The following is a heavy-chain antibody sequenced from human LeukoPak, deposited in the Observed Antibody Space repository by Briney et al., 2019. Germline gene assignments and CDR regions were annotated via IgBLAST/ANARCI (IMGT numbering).Heavy chain of an antibody. J-gene: IGHJ4*02. D-gene: IGHD6-13*01. V-gene: IGHV1-2*02. CDR2: INPNSGGT. CDR3: ALIAAAGIVFDY. Sequence: ASVKVSCKASGYTFTGYYMHWVRQARGQGLEWMGWINPNSGGTNYAQKFQGRVTMTRDTSISTAYMELSRLRSDDTAVYYCALIAAAGIVFDYWGQGTLVTVSS. CDR1: GYTFTGYY.